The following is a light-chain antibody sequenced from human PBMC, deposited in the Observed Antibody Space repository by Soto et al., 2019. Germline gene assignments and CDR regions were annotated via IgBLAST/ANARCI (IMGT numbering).Light chain of an antibody. V-gene: IGKV1-5*01. CDR1: ESISKW. CDR2: DAS. CDR3: HSRA. Sequence: TQSPASLSVSPGERVTLSCRASESISKWLAWYQQKPGTAPKLLIYDASTLVSGVPSRFIGSGSGTEFTLTISSLQPDDFATYYCHSRAFGQGTRLEIK. J-gene: IGKJ5*01.